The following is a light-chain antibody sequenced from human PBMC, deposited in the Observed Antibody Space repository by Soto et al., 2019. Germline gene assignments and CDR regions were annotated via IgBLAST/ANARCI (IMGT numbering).Light chain of an antibody. V-gene: IGKV3-20*01. CDR3: QQFGSSLPIT. CDR2: GAS. J-gene: IGKJ5*01. Sequence: EIVSTQAPGSLSLSGGEIATLSVRAIQSVSNNYLAWYQQKPGQAPRLLIYGASNRATGIPDRFSGSGSGTDFTLTISRLEPEDFAVYYCQQFGSSLPITFGQGTRLEIK. CDR1: QSVSNNY.